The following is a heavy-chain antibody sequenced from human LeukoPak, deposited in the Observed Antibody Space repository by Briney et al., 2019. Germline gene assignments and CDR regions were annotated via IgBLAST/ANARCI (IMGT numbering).Heavy chain of an antibody. CDR2: ISAYNGNT. D-gene: IGHD1-26*01. CDR3: ARMGSSGSYYYPYVFDI. V-gene: IGHV1-18*01. CDR1: GYTFTSYG. Sequence: GASVKVSCKASGYTFTSYGISWVRQAPGQGLEWMGWISAYNGNTNYAQKLPGRVTITTDTSTITAYMELRSLRSDDTAVYYCARMGSSGSYYYPYVFDIWGQGTIVTVSS. J-gene: IGHJ3*02.